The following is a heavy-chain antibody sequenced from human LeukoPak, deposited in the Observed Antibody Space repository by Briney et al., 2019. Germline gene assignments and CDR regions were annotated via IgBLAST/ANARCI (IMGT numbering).Heavy chain of an antibody. Sequence: GGSLRLSCAVSGFTVYTNSMSWVRQVPGKGLEWVANIKQDGSEKQYVDSVKGRFAISRDNAKKSLYLQINTLRAEDTAVYYCVRGPHIAATSYWGQGTLVTVSS. CDR2: IKQDGSEK. V-gene: IGHV3-7*03. CDR1: GFTVYTNS. J-gene: IGHJ4*02. D-gene: IGHD6-25*01. CDR3: VRGPHIAATSY.